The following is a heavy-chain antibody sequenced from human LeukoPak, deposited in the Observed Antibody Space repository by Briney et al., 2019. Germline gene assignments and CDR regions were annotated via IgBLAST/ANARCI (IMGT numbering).Heavy chain of an antibody. J-gene: IGHJ5*02. CDR3: ASEGDGNNLYSYFDP. CDR1: GYTLTGYY. D-gene: IGHD5-24*01. Sequence: ASVKVSCKTSGYTLTGYYIHWVRQAPGQGLEWMGWINPNSGGTNYAQKFQGRLTMTLDTSISTGYMDLTWLKSDDTAVYYCASEGDGNNLYSYFDPWGQGTLVTVSS. CDR2: INPNSGGT. V-gene: IGHV1-2*02.